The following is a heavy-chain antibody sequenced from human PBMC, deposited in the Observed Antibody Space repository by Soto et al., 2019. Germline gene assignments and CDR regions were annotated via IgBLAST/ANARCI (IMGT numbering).Heavy chain of an antibody. D-gene: IGHD4-17*01. CDR1: GLTVSTNY. CDR3: ARVTTLACDY. Sequence: GGSLRLSCAASGLTVSTNYMNWVRQAPGKGLEWVSIIYSDGRTYHADSVKGRFTISRDNSKNMLYLQMNSLRTEDTAVYYCARVTTLACDYWGQGTLVSVS. V-gene: IGHV3-66*01. CDR2: IYSDGRT. J-gene: IGHJ4*02.